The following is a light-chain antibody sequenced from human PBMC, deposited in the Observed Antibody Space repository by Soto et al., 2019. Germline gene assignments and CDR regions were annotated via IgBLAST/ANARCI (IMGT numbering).Light chain of an antibody. CDR2: GAS. Sequence: EIVLTQSPGTLSLSPGERATLSCRASQSVSSSYLAWYQQKPGQAPRLLISGASNRATGIPDRFSGSGSGTDFTLTISRLEPEDFAVYYCQQYGSSPTFGGGTKVEIK. CDR3: QQYGSSPT. J-gene: IGKJ4*01. V-gene: IGKV3-20*01. CDR1: QSVSSSY.